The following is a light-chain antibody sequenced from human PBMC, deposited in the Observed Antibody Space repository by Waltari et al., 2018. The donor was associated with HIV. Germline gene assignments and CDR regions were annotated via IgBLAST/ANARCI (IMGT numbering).Light chain of an antibody. CDR1: QDIGNY. J-gene: IGKJ2*01. CDR3: QQCYDVVYT. Sequence: DTQMTQSPSSLSASVGDRITITCQASQDIGNYLNWYQQKPGKAPKLLIYDAVNLEAGVPSRFRGSGSGTHFTFTISSLQPEDIATYYCQQCYDVVYTFAQGTKLDIK. V-gene: IGKV1-33*01. CDR2: DAV.